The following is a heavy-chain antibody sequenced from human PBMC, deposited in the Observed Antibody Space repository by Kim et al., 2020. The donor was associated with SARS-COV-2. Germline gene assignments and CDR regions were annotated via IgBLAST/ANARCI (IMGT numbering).Heavy chain of an antibody. CDR3: VKQAFGVPAV. D-gene: IGHD2-8*01. Sequence: SETLSLTCSVSGDSISDKEWSWIRQPAGKGLEWIERITFVGGTAYNPSLQSRVTMSVDMSKTQFFLRLSFVTAADTAVYYCVKQAFGVPAVWGQGILVTVSS. CDR2: ITFVGGT. V-gene: IGHV4-4*07. CDR1: GDSISDKE. J-gene: IGHJ4*02.